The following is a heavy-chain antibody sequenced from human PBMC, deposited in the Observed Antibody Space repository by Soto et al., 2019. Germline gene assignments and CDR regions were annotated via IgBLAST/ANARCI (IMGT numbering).Heavy chain of an antibody. J-gene: IGHJ3*02. D-gene: IGHD3-3*01. CDR1: GYTFTSYD. Sequence: ASVKVSCKASGYTFTSYDINWVRQATGQGLEWMGWMNPNSGNTGYAQKFQGRVTMTRNTSISTAYMELSSLRSEDTAVYYCARSVYDFWSGGNAFDIWGQGTMVTVSS. CDR3: ARSVYDFWSGGNAFDI. CDR2: MNPNSGNT. V-gene: IGHV1-8*01.